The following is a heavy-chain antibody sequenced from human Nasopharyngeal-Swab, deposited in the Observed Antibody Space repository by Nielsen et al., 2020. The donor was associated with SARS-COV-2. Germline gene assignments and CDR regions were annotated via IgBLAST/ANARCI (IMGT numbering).Heavy chain of an antibody. J-gene: IGHJ4*02. D-gene: IGHD3-3*01. CDR1: CYSFPSYG. CDR2: ISVYNADT. CDR3: ARDIEEWLVLPSLSFDY. Sequence: ASLKVSCKASCYSFPSYGINWLLQAPGQGLVWMGWISVYNADTNYAQKFQGRVSMTTDTSTSTAYMEVRSLRSDDTAVYYCARDIEEWLVLPSLSFDYWGQGSLVTVSS. V-gene: IGHV1-18*01.